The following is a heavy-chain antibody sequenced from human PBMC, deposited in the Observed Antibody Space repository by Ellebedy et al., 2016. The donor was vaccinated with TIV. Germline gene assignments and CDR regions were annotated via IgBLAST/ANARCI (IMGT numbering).Heavy chain of an antibody. Sequence: SETLSLTXTVSGGSISSSSYYWSWIRQPPGKGLEWIGEINHSGTTNYNPSLKSRVTISVDTSKNQFSLKLSSVTAADTAVYYCARDSGLAENWFDPWGQGTVVTVSS. CDR2: INHSGTT. J-gene: IGHJ5*02. CDR3: ARDSGLAENWFDP. D-gene: IGHD1-26*01. CDR1: GGSISSSSYY. V-gene: IGHV4-39*07.